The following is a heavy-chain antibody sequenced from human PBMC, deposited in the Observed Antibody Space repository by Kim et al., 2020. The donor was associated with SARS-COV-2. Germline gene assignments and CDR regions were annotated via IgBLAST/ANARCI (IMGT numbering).Heavy chain of an antibody. V-gene: IGHV3-30-3*01. CDR3: ARDKGAGFLEWLLYY. J-gene: IGHJ4*01. CDR1: GFTFSSYA. Sequence: GGSLRLSCAASGFTFSSYAMHWVRQAPGKGLEWVAVISYDGSNKYYADSVKGRFTISRDNSKNTLYLQMNSLRAEDTAVYYCARDKGAGFLEWLLYYWC. D-gene: IGHD3-3*01. CDR2: ISYDGSNK.